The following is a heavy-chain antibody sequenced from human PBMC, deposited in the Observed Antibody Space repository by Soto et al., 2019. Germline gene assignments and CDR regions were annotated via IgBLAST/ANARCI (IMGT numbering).Heavy chain of an antibody. D-gene: IGHD1-26*01. CDR3: ARTATPTVVGPY. CDR2: IYYSGST. Sequence: PSETLSLTCTFSGGSIIGGNYCLSWIRQNPGKGLEWIGYIYYSGSTYYSPSFQGQVTISADKSTNTAYLQWISLKASDTAIYYCARTATPTVVGPYWGQGTPVTVSS. J-gene: IGHJ4*02. CDR1: GGSIIGGNYC. V-gene: IGHV4-30-4*01.